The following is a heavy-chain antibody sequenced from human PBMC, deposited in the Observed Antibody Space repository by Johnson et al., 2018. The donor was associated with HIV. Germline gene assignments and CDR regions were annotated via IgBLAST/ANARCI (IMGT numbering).Heavy chain of an antibody. V-gene: IGHV3-9*01. J-gene: IGHJ3*02. CDR3: ARELPSYDILTGPGAFDI. D-gene: IGHD3-9*01. CDR1: GFTFDDYA. Sequence: VVSGGGLVQPGRSLRLSCAASGFTFDDYAMHWVRQAPGKGLEWVSGISWNSGNIGYADSVKGRFTISRDNSKNTLYLQMNSLRAEDTAVYYCARELPSYDILTGPGAFDIWGQGTMVTVSS. CDR2: ISWNSGNI.